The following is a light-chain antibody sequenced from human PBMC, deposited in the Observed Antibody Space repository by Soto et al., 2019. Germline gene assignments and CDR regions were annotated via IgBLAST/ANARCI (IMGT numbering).Light chain of an antibody. CDR2: RAS. Sequence: EIVLTQSPGTLSLSAGERATLSCRASQSVSSSFLAWYQQKPGQAPRLLIDRASSRATGIPDRFSGSGSGTDFTLAISRLEPEDFAVYYCQQYGSSPQTVGQGTKVDI. CDR3: QQYGSSPQT. CDR1: QSVSSSF. V-gene: IGKV3-20*01. J-gene: IGKJ1*01.